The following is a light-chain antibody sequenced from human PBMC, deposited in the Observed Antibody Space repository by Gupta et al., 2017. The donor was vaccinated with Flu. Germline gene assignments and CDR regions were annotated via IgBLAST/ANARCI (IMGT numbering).Light chain of an antibody. Sequence: DVVMTQSPLSLPVTLGQPASISCRSSQNLVYSDGNTYLHWFQQRPGQSPRRLIHQVSYRGSGVPDRFSGSGSGTNFTLKISRVEAEDFGVYCCTQRQRCPRAFGQGTKVEIK. J-gene: IGKJ1*01. CDR3: TQRQRCPRA. CDR2: QVS. CDR1: QNLVYSDGNTY. V-gene: IGKV2-30*01.